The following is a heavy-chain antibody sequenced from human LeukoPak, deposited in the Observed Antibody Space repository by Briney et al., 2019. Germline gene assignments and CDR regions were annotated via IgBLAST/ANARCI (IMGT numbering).Heavy chain of an antibody. D-gene: IGHD2-15*01. CDR1: GGSISSGSYY. V-gene: IGHV4-61*02. CDR3: ARGLLDIVVVVAATPASPGYFDY. CDR2: IYTSGST. Sequence: SQTLSLTCTVSGGSISSGSYYWSWIRQPAGKGLEWIGRIYTSGSTYYNPSLKSRVTISVDTSKNQFSLKLSSVTAADTAVYYCARGLLDIVVVVAATPASPGYFDYWGQGTLVTVSS. J-gene: IGHJ4*02.